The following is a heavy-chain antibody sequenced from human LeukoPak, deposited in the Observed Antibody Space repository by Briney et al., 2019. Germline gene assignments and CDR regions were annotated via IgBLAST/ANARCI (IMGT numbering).Heavy chain of an antibody. V-gene: IGHV1-18*01. CDR1: GYTFTSYD. J-gene: IGHJ5*02. Sequence: GASVKVSCKASGYTFTSYDISWVRQAPGQGLEWMGWISAYNGNTNYAQKLQGRVTMTTDTSTSTAYMELRSLRSDDRVVYYCARERCSSTSCYQGYNWFDPWGQGTLVTVSS. CDR3: ARERCSSTSCYQGYNWFDP. D-gene: IGHD2-2*01. CDR2: ISAYNGNT.